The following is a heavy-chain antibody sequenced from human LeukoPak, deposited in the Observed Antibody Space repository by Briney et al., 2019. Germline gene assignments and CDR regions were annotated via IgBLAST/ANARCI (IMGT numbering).Heavy chain of an antibody. J-gene: IGHJ4*02. CDR2: INTNGSPT. D-gene: IGHD3-10*01. CDR1: GFTFSSYW. Sequence: GGSLRLSCAASGFTFSSYWMHWVRQAPGKGLGWVARINTNGSPTKYADSVKGRFTISRDNAKTTLYLQMNSLRDEDTAVYYCAGDLISGSGSLGYWGQGTLVTVSS. V-gene: IGHV3-74*01. CDR3: AGDLISGSGSLGY.